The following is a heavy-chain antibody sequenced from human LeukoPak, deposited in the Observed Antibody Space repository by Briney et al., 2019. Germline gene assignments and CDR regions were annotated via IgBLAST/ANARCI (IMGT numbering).Heavy chain of an antibody. Sequence: PGGSLRLSCAASGFTFSGYNLNWVRQAPGKGLEWVPYISSSGSTIYYADSVKGRFTISRDNAKNSLFLQMNSLRAEDTAVYYCARDLDPLNYWGQGTLVTVSS. D-gene: IGHD3/OR15-3a*01. CDR2: ISSSGSTI. CDR3: ARDLDPLNY. J-gene: IGHJ4*02. CDR1: GFTFSGYN. V-gene: IGHV3-48*01.